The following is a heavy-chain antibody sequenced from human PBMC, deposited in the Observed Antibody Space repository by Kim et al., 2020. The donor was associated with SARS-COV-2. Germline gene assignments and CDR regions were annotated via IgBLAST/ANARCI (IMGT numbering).Heavy chain of an antibody. CDR2: IGWNTAGI. Sequence: GGSLRLSCAASGFTFGDYAMHWVRQAPGKGLEWVSGIGWNTAGIGYADSVKGRFTISRDNARNSLYLQMNSLRAEDTALYYCAKDGASSSSYLDYWGQGTLFSVSS. CDR1: GFTFGDYA. D-gene: IGHD6-6*01. V-gene: IGHV3-9*01. CDR3: AKDGASSSSYLDY. J-gene: IGHJ4*02.